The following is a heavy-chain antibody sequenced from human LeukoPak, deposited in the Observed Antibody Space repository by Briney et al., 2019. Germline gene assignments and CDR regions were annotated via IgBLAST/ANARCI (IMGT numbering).Heavy chain of an antibody. CDR3: ARDSSDFWSGSLDY. V-gene: IGHV3-74*01. Sequence: GGSLRLSCAASGFTFSRHWMHWVRQAPGKGLVWVSRINTDGSTTGYADSVKGRFTISRDNAKNTLYLQMNSLRVKDTAVYYCARDSSDFWSGSLDYWGQGTLVTVSS. D-gene: IGHD3-3*01. J-gene: IGHJ4*02. CDR1: GFTFSRHW. CDR2: INTDGSTT.